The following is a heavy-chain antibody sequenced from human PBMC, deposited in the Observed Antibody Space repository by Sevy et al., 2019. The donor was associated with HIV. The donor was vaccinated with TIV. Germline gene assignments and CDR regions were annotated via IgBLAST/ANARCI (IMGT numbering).Heavy chain of an antibody. Sequence: GGSLRLSCAVSGFIFTNYAMSWVRQAPGKGLEWVSGISDNGGNTYYADSVKGRFTISRDNSRNTLYLQMNSLRAEDTAINYCAKGLHGYNYGWYDSLGQGTLVTVSS. CDR3: AKGLHGYNYGWYDS. J-gene: IGHJ4*02. D-gene: IGHD5-18*01. CDR2: ISDNGGNT. V-gene: IGHV3-23*01. CDR1: GFIFTNYA.